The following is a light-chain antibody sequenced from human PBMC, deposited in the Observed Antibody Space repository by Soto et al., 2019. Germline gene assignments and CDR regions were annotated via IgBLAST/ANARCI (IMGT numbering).Light chain of an antibody. V-gene: IGLV2-8*01. CDR3: SSYAGSNNVV. CDR2: EVS. CDR1: SSDVGGSNY. J-gene: IGLJ2*01. Sequence: QSALSQPPSASGSPGQSVTISCTGTSSDVGGSNYLSWYQQHPGKAPKLLIYEVSKRPSGVPDRFSGSKSGSTASLTVSGLQAEDGADYYCSSYAGSNNVVFGGGTKVTV.